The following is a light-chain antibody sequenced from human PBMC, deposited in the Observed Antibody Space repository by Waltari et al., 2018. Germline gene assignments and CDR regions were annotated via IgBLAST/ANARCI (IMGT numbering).Light chain of an antibody. V-gene: IGLV2-14*03. CDR1: SSDVGRYNY. Sequence: QSALTQPASVSGSPGQSTTISCTGTSSDVGRYNYVSWYQQHPGNAPKLMIYDVSYRPSGVSDRFSGSKSGNTASLTISGLQAEDEADYYCSSHSNSGSYVVFGGGTKLTVL. CDR2: DVS. J-gene: IGLJ2*01. CDR3: SSHSNSGSYVV.